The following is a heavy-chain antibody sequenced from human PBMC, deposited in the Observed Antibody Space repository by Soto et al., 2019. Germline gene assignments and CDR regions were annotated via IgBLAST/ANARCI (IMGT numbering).Heavy chain of an antibody. CDR1: GGSFSGYY. D-gene: IGHD5-12*01. Sequence: SETLSLTCAVYGGSFSGYYWSWIRQPPGKGLEWIGEINHSGSTNYNPSLKSRVTISVDTSKNQFSLKLSSVTAADTAVYYCAIPGRSGYDPGVHDKNYYYYYGMDVWGQGTTVTVSS. CDR2: INHSGST. CDR3: AIPGRSGYDPGVHDKNYYYYYGMDV. V-gene: IGHV4-34*01. J-gene: IGHJ6*02.